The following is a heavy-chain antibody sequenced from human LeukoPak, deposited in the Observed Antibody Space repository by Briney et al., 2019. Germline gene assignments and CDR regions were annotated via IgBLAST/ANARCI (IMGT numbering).Heavy chain of an antibody. J-gene: IGHJ4*02. Sequence: GGSLRLSCAASGFTFSTHNMNWVRQAPGKGLEWVSYIISSSGTIYYADFVKGRFTISRDNAKNSLYLQMNGLRVEDTAVYYCARGWAVDFWGQGTLVTVSS. V-gene: IGHV3-48*01. CDR3: ARGWAVDF. CDR2: IISSSGTI. CDR1: GFTFSTHN. D-gene: IGHD5-24*01.